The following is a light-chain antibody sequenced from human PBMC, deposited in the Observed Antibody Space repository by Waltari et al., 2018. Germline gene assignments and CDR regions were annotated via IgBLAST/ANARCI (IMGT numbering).Light chain of an antibody. CDR2: AAS. Sequence: EIVLTQSPATLSLSPGERATLSCRASQSVSSYLVWFQQKPGQAPRLLIYAASNRATGIPARFSGSGSGTDFTLTISSLEPEDFAVYYCQQRSNWLTFGGGTKVEIK. CDR3: QQRSNWLT. V-gene: IGKV3-11*01. J-gene: IGKJ4*01. CDR1: QSVSSY.